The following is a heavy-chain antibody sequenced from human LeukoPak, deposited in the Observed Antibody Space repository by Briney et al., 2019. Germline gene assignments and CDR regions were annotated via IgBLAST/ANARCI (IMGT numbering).Heavy chain of an antibody. D-gene: IGHD2-21*02. J-gene: IGHJ4*02. CDR2: ISYDGSNK. CDR3: AKSFCGGDCYGIDH. V-gene: IGHV3-30*04. Sequence: GRSLRLSCAASGFTFSNYAMHWVRQAPGKGLEWVAIISYDGSNKYYADSVKGRFTISRDNSKNTLNLQMNSLRADDTAVYYCAKSFCGGDCYGIDHWGQGTLVTVSS. CDR1: GFTFSNYA.